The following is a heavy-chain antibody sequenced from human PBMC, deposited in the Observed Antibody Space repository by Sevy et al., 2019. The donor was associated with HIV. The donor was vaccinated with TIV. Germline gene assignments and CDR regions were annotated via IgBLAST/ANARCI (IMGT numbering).Heavy chain of an antibody. V-gene: IGHV3-30*03. D-gene: IGHD3-16*01. J-gene: IGHJ6*03. CDR1: GFTFSSYD. CDR2: LSYDGSIK. CDR3: ARVALTFGGDPYDKHYFMDV. Sequence: GGSLRLSGAAPGFTFSSYDMHWVRQAPGKGLEGVAVLSYDGSIKFYLDSVKGRFTISRDNSKSTLYLQLSSLRAEDTAVYYCARVALTFGGDPYDKHYFMDVWGKGTTVTVSS.